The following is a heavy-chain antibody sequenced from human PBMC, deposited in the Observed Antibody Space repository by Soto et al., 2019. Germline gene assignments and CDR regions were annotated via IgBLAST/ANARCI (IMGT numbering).Heavy chain of an antibody. V-gene: IGHV1-69*08. J-gene: IGHJ6*02. CDR3: ARRRYCGYDCYHKHYYGMDV. D-gene: IGHD2-21*02. CDR1: GDTFSSYT. Sequence: QVQLVQSGAEVKMPGSSVKVSCRASGDTFSSYTVNWLRQAPGRGLEWMGRIIPVLTTTDYAQKFRGRVTSTADKSSNTVDMELTSLSSDDTAVYYCARRRYCGYDCYHKHYYGMDVWGQGTTVTVAS. CDR2: IIPVLTTT.